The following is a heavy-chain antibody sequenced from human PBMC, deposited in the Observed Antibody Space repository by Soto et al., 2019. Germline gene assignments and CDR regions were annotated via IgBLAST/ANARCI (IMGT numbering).Heavy chain of an antibody. V-gene: IGHV3-30*18. CDR3: AKDEYYYDSSGYYRA. Sequence: QVQLVESGGGVVQPGRSLRLSCAASGFTFSSYGMHWVRQAPGKGLEWVAVISYDGSNNYYADSVKGRFTISRDNSKNTLYLQMNSLRAEDTAVYYCAKDEYYYDSSGYYRAWGQGTLVTVSS. CDR1: GFTFSSYG. J-gene: IGHJ1*01. CDR2: ISYDGSNN. D-gene: IGHD3-22*01.